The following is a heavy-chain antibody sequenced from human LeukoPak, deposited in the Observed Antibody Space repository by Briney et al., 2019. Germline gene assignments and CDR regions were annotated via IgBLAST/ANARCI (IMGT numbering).Heavy chain of an antibody. Sequence: GGSLRLSCAASGFTFSSYAMSWVRQAPGKGLEWVSSISGTSSYIFYGDSVKGRFTISRDNAKNSLYLQMNSLRAEDTAVYYCAELGITMIGGVWGKGTTVTISS. CDR2: ISGTSSYI. V-gene: IGHV3-21*01. J-gene: IGHJ6*04. CDR1: GFTFSSYA. CDR3: AELGITMIGGV. D-gene: IGHD3-10*02.